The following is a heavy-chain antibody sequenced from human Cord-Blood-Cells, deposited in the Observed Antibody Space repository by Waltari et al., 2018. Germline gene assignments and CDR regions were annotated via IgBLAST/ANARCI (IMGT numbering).Heavy chain of an antibody. V-gene: IGHV2-5*02. J-gene: IGHJ4*02. D-gene: IGHD2-15*01. CDR3: AHIGRGYCSGGSCYSRTTADY. Sequence: QITLKESGPTLVKPTQTLTLTCTCSVFSRSTSGVGVGWIRQPTGKALEWLARIYWDDDKRNSTTHKIRHTITKDTPKNMVVLTMTNMGPVDTATYYCAHIGRGYCSGGSCYSRTTADYWGQGTLVTVSS. CDR2: IYWDDDK. CDR1: VFSRSTSGVG.